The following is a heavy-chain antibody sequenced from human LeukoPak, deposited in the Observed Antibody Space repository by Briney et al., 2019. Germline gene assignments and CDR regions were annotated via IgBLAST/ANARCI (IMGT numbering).Heavy chain of an antibody. Sequence: PSETLSLTCTVSGGSISSSYWSWIRQPPGQGLEWIGYIYYSGITNYNPSLKSRVTISVDTSKNQFSLKLSSVTAADTAVYYCAREQSSGYLYYFDYWGQGTLVTVSS. CDR3: AREQSSGYLYYFDY. V-gene: IGHV4-59*01. J-gene: IGHJ4*02. CDR1: GGSISSSY. D-gene: IGHD3-22*01. CDR2: IYYSGIT.